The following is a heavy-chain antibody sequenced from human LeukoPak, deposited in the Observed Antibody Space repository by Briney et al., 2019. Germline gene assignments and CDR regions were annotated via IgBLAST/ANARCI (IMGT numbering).Heavy chain of an antibody. CDR1: GYSFTSYW. CDR3: ARLNRGVEVAGSGNWFDP. Sequence: GESLKISCKGPGYSFTSYWIGWVRQMPGKGLEWMGIIYPGGSDTTYSPSFQGQVTISADKSISTAYLQWSSLKASDTAMYYCARLNRGVEVAGSGNWFDPWGQGTLVTVSS. V-gene: IGHV5-51*01. D-gene: IGHD6-19*01. CDR2: IYPGGSDT. J-gene: IGHJ5*02.